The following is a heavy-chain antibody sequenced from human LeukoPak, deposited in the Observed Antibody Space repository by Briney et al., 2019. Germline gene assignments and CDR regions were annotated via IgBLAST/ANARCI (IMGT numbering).Heavy chain of an antibody. CDR2: IYTSGST. CDR1: GGSLSSYY. CDR3: AREEFLEWSEEPRLDTRPAFDI. D-gene: IGHD3-3*01. J-gene: IGHJ3*02. Sequence: SETLSLTCTVSGGSLSSYYWSWIRQPAGKGLEWIGRIYTSGSTNYNPSLKSRVTMSVDTSKNQFSLKLSSVTAADTAVYYCAREEFLEWSEEPRLDTRPAFDIWGQGTMVTVSS. V-gene: IGHV4-4*07.